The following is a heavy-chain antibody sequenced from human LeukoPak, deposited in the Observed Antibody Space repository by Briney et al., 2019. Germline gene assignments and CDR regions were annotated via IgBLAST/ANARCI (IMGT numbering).Heavy chain of an antibody. D-gene: IGHD2-2*01. CDR3: AKGEYQTED. Sequence: GGSLRLSCAASGFTFSNYWMSWVRQAPGKGLEWMANIKQDGGEKYYVDSVKGRFTISRDNAKNSLYLQMNSLRAEDTAMYYCAKGEYQTEDWGQGTLVTVSS. V-gene: IGHV3-7*01. CDR1: GFTFSNYW. J-gene: IGHJ4*02. CDR2: IKQDGGEK.